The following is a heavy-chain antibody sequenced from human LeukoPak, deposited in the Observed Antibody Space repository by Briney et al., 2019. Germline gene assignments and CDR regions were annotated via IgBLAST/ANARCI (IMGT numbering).Heavy chain of an antibody. CDR2: IYTSGST. V-gene: IGHV4-4*08. J-gene: IGHJ3*02. D-gene: IGHD3-9*01. CDR3: ARARTYYDILTGYYPAESAFDI. CDR1: GGSFSGYY. Sequence: KPSETLSLTCAVYGGSFSGYYWSWIRQPPGKGLEWIGRIYTSGSTNYNPSLKSRVTISVDTSKNQFSLKLSSVTTADTAVYYCARARTYYDILTGYYPAESAFDIWGQGTMVTVSS.